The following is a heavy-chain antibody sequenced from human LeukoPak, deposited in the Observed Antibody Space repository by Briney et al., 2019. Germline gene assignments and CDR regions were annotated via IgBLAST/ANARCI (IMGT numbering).Heavy chain of an antibody. CDR1: GGSISSYY. J-gene: IGHJ5*02. V-gene: IGHV4-59*08. Sequence: SETLSLTCTVSGGSISSYYWSWIRQPPGKGLEGIGYIYYSGSTNYNPSLKSRVTISVDTSKNQFSLKLSSVTAADTAVYYCARHVGYSSSWSRTWWFDPWGQGTLVTVSS. D-gene: IGHD6-13*01. CDR2: IYYSGST. CDR3: ARHVGYSSSWSRTWWFDP.